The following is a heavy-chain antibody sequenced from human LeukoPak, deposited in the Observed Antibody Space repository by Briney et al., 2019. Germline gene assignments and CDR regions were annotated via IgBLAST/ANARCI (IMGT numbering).Heavy chain of an antibody. D-gene: IGHD3-22*01. CDR3: AKLTGYYDNSGFNY. J-gene: IGHJ4*02. CDR2: VRGSGGTT. CDR1: GFIFSSYA. V-gene: IGHV3-23*01. Sequence: PGGSLRLSCAASGFIFSSYAMSWVRQAPGKGLEWVSVVRGSGGTTYFADSVKGRFTLSRDNSKNTLYLQMNSLRAEDTAVYFCAKLTGYYDNSGFNYWGQGTLVTVSS.